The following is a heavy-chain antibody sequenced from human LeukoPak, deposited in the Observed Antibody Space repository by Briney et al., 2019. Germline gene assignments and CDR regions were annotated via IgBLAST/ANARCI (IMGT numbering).Heavy chain of an antibody. J-gene: IGHJ3*02. D-gene: IGHD4-23*01. CDR1: GFTVSSNY. Sequence: GGSLRLSWAASGFTVSSNYMSWVRQAPGKGLEWVSVIYSGGSTYYADSVKGRFTISRDNSKNTLYLQMNSLRAEDTAVYYCARKVTPPLDAFDIWGQGTMVTVSS. V-gene: IGHV3-66*01. CDR2: IYSGGST. CDR3: ARKVTPPLDAFDI.